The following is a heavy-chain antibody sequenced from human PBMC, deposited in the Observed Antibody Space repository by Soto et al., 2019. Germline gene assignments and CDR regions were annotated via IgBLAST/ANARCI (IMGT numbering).Heavy chain of an antibody. Sequence: GGSLRLSCAASGFTFSSYGMHWVRQAPGKGLEWVAVISYDGSNKYYADSVKGRFTISRDNSKNTLYLQMNSLRAEDTAVYYCAKDRERGGYCSGGSCYTATEDYYYMDVWGKGTTVTVSS. CDR3: AKDRERGGYCSGGSCYTATEDYYYMDV. D-gene: IGHD2-15*01. CDR1: GFTFSSYG. J-gene: IGHJ6*03. CDR2: ISYDGSNK. V-gene: IGHV3-30*18.